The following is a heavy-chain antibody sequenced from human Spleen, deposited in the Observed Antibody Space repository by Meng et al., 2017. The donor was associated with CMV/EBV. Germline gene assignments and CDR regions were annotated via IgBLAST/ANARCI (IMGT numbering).Heavy chain of an antibody. CDR1: GFMFTTYG. D-gene: IGHD3-10*01. Sequence: GGSLRLSCAASGFMFTTYGMHWVRQAPGKGLEWVAFIRFDGINEYYAESVKGRFTISRDNAKNSLYLQMNSLRAEDTAVYYCARDEDPRGKHWGQGTLVTVSS. J-gene: IGHJ1*01. CDR3: ARDEDPRGKH. CDR2: IRFDGINE. V-gene: IGHV3-30*02.